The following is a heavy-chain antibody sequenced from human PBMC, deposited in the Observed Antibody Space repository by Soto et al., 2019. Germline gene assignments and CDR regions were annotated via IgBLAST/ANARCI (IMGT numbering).Heavy chain of an antibody. D-gene: IGHD3-3*01. CDR3: ARDLEDFWSGYNWFDP. J-gene: IGHJ5*02. Sequence: PSETLSLTCTVSGGSFSSGDYYWSWIRQPPGKGLEWIGYIYYSGSTYYNPSLKSRVTISVDTSKNQFSLKLSSVTAADTAVYYCARDLEDFWSGYNWFDPWGQGTLVTVS. V-gene: IGHV4-30-4*01. CDR2: IYYSGST. CDR1: GGSFSSGDYY.